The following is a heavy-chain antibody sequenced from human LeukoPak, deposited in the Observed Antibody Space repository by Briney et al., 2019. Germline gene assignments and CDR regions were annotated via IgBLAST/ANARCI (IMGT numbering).Heavy chain of an antibody. CDR1: GGSISSYY. CDR3: ARANYHDSGGYYPGWFDP. CDR2: IYTSGST. V-gene: IGHV4-4*07. J-gene: IGHJ5*02. Sequence: PSETLSLTCTVSGGSISSYYWSWIRQPAGKGLEWIGRIYTSGSTNYSPSLKSRVTMSVDTSKNQFSLKLSSVTAADTAVYYCARANYHDSGGYYPGWFDPWGQGTLVTVSS. D-gene: IGHD3-22*01.